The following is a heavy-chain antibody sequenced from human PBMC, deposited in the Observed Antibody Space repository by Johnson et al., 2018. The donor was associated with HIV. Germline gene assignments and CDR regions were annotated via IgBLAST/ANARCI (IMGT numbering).Heavy chain of an antibody. CDR1: GFTVSRNY. J-gene: IGHJ3*02. CDR2: IYSGGST. V-gene: IGHV3-66*01. D-gene: IGHD2-21*01. Sequence: MMLVESGGGLVQPGGSLRVSCAASGFTVSRNYMSWVRQAPGKGLEWVSVIYSGGSTYYADSVKGSYTISRDNSKNTLYLQMNSLRAEDTAVYYCARARTVVIARPDAFDIWGQGTMVTVSS. CDR3: ARARTVVIARPDAFDI.